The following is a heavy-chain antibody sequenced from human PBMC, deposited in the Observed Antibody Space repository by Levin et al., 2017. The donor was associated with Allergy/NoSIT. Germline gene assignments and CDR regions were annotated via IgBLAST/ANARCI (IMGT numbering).Heavy chain of an antibody. Sequence: SCAASGFTFSSYWMSWVRQAPGKGLEWVANIKQDGSEKYYVDSVKGRFTISRDNAKNSLYLQMNSLRAEDTAVYYCARAKGRGAVDVWGQGTTVTVSS. J-gene: IGHJ6*02. CDR1: GFTFSSYW. CDR2: IKQDGSEK. CDR3: ARAKGRGAVDV. V-gene: IGHV3-7*01.